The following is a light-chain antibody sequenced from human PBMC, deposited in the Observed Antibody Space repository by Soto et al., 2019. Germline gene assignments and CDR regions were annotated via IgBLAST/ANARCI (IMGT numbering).Light chain of an antibody. CDR2: SNN. Sequence: QSVLTQPPSASGTPGQRVTISCSGSSSNIGSNTVNWYQQLPGTAPKLLIYSNNQRPSGVPDRLSGSKSGTSASLAISGLRSEDEADYYCAAWDDSLNALFGGGTKLTV. V-gene: IGLV1-44*01. CDR3: AAWDDSLNAL. CDR1: SSNIGSNT. J-gene: IGLJ2*01.